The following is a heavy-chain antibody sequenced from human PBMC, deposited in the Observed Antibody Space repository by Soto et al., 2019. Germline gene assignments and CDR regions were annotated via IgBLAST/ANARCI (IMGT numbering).Heavy chain of an antibody. CDR1: GYTFTSYG. CDR2: ISAYNGNT. Sequence: ASVKVSCKASGYTFTSYGISWVRQAPGQGLEWMGWISAYNGNTNYAQKLRGRVTMTTDTSTSTAYMELRSLRSDDTAVYYCARDEYCGGDCYGYYFEYWGQGTLVTVSS. CDR3: ARDEYCGGDCYGYYFEY. D-gene: IGHD2-21*02. J-gene: IGHJ4*02. V-gene: IGHV1-18*04.